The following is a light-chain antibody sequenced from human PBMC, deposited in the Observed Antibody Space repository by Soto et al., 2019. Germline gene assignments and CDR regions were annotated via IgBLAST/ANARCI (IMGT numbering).Light chain of an antibody. CDR3: SSYAGSNNLV. Sequence: QSVLTQPPSASGSPGQSVTISCTGTSSDIGGYDYVSWYQQHPGKAPKLIIYEVSKRPSGVPDRFSGSKSGNTASLTLSGLQAEDEADYYCSSYAGSNNLVFAGGTKVTLL. CDR2: EVS. J-gene: IGLJ3*02. V-gene: IGLV2-8*01. CDR1: SSDIGGYDY.